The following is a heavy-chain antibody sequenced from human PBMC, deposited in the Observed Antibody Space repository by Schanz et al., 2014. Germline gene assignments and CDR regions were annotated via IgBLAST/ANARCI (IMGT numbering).Heavy chain of an antibody. D-gene: IGHD2-2*01. Sequence: QVQLVQSGDEVKKPGASVKVSCKTSGYTFSDYGITWVRQAPGQGLEWVGWISPYTGNTHYFDKMEGRVTMTTDTSRSTVYMELSSLRSEDTAVYYCARAPTAYCSDTSCLGTPFDYWGQGTLVTVSS. CDR2: ISPYTGNT. CDR1: GYTFSDYG. J-gene: IGHJ4*02. V-gene: IGHV1-18*01. CDR3: ARAPTAYCSDTSCLGTPFDY.